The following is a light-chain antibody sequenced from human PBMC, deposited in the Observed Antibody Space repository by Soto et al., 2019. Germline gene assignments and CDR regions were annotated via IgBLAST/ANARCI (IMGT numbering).Light chain of an antibody. J-gene: IGKJ1*01. CDR3: QQYNNGPRT. CDR1: QSVSSN. V-gene: IGKV3-15*01. CDR2: GAS. Sequence: EIVMTQSPGTLSVSPGERATLSCRASQSVSSNLAWYQQKPGQAPRLLIYGASTRATGIPARFRGSRSGPEFTLTLSSLQSEDFPVYYCQQYNNGPRTFGQGTKVEIK.